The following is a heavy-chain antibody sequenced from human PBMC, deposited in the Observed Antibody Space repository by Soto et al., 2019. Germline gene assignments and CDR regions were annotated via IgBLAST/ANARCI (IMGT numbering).Heavy chain of an antibody. V-gene: IGHV4-38-2*01. CDR3: ARNTSTYFDS. CDR2: VYYSGST. Sequence: SETLSLTCAVSGYSISNGDYWGWIRQAPGKGLEWIGSVYYSGSTHYEPSLRGRIAISVDTLKNQFSLRLPSATAADTAMYFCARNTSTYFDSWGQGIPVTV. CDR1: GYSISNGDY. J-gene: IGHJ4*02.